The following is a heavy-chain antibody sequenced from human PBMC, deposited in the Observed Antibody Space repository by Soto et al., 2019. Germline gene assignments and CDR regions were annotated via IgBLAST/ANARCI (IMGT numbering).Heavy chain of an antibody. CDR3: ARDLTRPGYSSPSGWFDP. J-gene: IGHJ5*02. V-gene: IGHV1-69*13. CDR2: IIPIFGTA. D-gene: IGHD6-6*01. Sequence: SVKVSCKASGYTFTGYYMHWVRQAPGQGLEWMGGIIPIFGTANYAQKFQGRVTITADESTSTAYMELSSLRSEDTAVYYCARDLTRPGYSSPSGWFDPWGQGTLVTVSS. CDR1: GYTFTGYY.